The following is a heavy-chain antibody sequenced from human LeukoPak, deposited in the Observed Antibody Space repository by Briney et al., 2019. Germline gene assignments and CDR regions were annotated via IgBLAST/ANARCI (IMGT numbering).Heavy chain of an antibody. Sequence: RASVKVSCKASGVTFSSYAISWVRQAPGQGLEWMGGIIPIFGTANYAQKFQGRVTITADESTSTAYMELSSLRSEDTAVYYCARGKEYSSSNYWGQGTLVTVSS. D-gene: IGHD6-13*01. J-gene: IGHJ4*02. V-gene: IGHV1-69*13. CDR2: IIPIFGTA. CDR1: GVTFSSYA. CDR3: ARGKEYSSSNY.